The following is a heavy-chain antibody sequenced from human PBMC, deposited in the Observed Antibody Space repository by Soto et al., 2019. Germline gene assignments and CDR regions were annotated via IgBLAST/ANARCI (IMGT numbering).Heavy chain of an antibody. D-gene: IGHD6-13*01. CDR1: GFTFSSYS. J-gene: IGHJ5*02. V-gene: IGHV3-21*01. Sequence: GGSLRLSCASSGFTFSSYSMNWVRQAPGKGLEWVSSISSSSSSYIYYADSVKGRFTISRDNAKNSLYLQMNSLRAEDTAVYSCARDLAAFLPLEQQLAFCNWFAPWGQGPRVTVSS. CDR3: ARDLAAFLPLEQQLAFCNWFAP. CDR2: ISSSSSSYI.